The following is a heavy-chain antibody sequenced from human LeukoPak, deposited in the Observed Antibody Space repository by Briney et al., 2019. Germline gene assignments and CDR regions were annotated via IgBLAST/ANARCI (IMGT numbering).Heavy chain of an antibody. V-gene: IGHV4-39*01. CDR2: FYYSGST. Sequence: SETLSLTCTVSVGSISSSSNYRGWVRQPPGKGLEWSASFYYSGSTYYNPSLKGRVTISVDASKSHFSLKLSSVTAADTAVYYCAKHSRSADSGSGNAFDIWGQGTMVTVSS. CDR3: AKHSRSADSGSGNAFDI. J-gene: IGHJ3*02. CDR1: VGSISSSSNY. D-gene: IGHD5-12*01.